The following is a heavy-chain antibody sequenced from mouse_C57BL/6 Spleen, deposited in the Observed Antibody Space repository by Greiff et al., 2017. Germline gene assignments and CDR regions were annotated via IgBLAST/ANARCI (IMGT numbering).Heavy chain of an antibody. CDR2: IYPGSGNT. D-gene: IGHD2-4*01. CDR1: GYSFTSYY. CDR3: ARGDDYDPFAY. V-gene: IGHV1-66*01. J-gene: IGHJ3*01. Sequence: QVQLQQSGPELVKPGASVKISCKASGYSFTSYYIHWVKQRPGQGLEWIGWIYPGSGNTKYNEKFKGKATLPADTSSSTAYMQLSSLTSEDSAVXYGARGDDYDPFAYWGQGTLVTVSA.